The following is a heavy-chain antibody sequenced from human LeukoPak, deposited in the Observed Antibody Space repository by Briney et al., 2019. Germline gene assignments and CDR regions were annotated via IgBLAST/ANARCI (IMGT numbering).Heavy chain of an antibody. CDR2: ISYDGNIK. V-gene: IGHV3-30*04. Sequence: PGGSLRRSCAASGFTFSSYAMHWVRQAPGKGLEWVASISYDGNIKYYADSVKGRFTISRDNSRNTLFLQMSGLRIDDTAVFYCARNLGGFVGATPPEYWGQGTLVTVSS. D-gene: IGHD1-26*01. CDR1: GFTFSSYA. J-gene: IGHJ4*02. CDR3: ARNLGGFVGATPPEY.